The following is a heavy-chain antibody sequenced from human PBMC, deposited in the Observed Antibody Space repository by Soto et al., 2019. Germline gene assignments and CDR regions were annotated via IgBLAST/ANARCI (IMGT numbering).Heavy chain of an antibody. V-gene: IGHV3-30*18. CDR2: ISYDGSNK. CDR3: AKDRRGNSGWYLVLDL. D-gene: IGHD6-19*01. CDR1: GFTFSSYG. J-gene: IGHJ2*01. Sequence: PGGSLRLSXAASGFTFSSYGMHWVRQAPGKGLEWVAVISYDGSNKYYADSVKGRFTISRDNSKNTLYLQMNSLGAEDTAVYYCAKDRRGNSGWYLVLDLWGRGTLVTVSS.